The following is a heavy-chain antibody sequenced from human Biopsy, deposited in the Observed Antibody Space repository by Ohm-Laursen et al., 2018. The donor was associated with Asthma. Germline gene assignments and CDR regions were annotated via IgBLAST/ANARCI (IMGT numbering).Heavy chain of an antibody. D-gene: IGHD3-9*01. V-gene: IGHV1-3*04. CDR1: GYNFISFA. J-gene: IGHJ3*01. CDR2: VNTGNGDT. Sequence: ASVTASCQVSGYNFISFAIHWVRQAPGQRLEWMGLVNTGNGDTKYSQKFQGRVTITRDTSASTAYMELRSLRSEDTATYYGARTYYDFLTGQVKDVFGVWGQGTMVTVSS. CDR3: ARTYYDFLTGQVKDVFGV.